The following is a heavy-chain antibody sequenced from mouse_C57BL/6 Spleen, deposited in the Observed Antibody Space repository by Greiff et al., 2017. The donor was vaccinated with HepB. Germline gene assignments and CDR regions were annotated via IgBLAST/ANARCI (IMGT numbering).Heavy chain of an antibody. Sequence: VQLQQSGAELVRPGASVKLSCKASGYTFTDYYINWVKQRPGQGLEWIARIYPGSGNTYYNEKFKGKATLTAEKSSSTAYMQLSSLTSEYSAVYFCAREGRYYGSSSWFAYWGQGPLVTVSA. V-gene: IGHV1-76*01. J-gene: IGHJ3*01. CDR1: GYTFTDYY. D-gene: IGHD1-1*01. CDR3: AREGRYYGSSSWFAY. CDR2: IYPGSGNT.